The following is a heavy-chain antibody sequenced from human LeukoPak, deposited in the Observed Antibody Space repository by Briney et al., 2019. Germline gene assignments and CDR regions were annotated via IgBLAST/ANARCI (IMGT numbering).Heavy chain of an antibody. V-gene: IGHV3-33*01. D-gene: IGHD6-13*01. CDR2: IWYDGSHR. J-gene: IGHJ4*02. Sequence: GGSLRLSCVASGFTFSSYGMNWVRQAPGKGLEWVAVIWYDGSHRYYADSVKGRFTISRDNSKNTLYLQMDSLRAEDTAVYYCARLGSSWTFDYWARETWSPSPQ. CDR3: ARLGSSWTFDY. CDR1: GFTFSSYG.